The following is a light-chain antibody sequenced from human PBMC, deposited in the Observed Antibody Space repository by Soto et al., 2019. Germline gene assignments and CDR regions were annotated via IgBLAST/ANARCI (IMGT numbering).Light chain of an antibody. CDR3: QQGGS. CDR2: DAS. Sequence: EIVLTQSPATLSLSPGEGATLSCRASQSVNTYLAWYQQKPGQAPRLLIYDASSRATGIPARFSGSGSGTAFTLTISSLEPEDFAVYYCQQGGSFGGGTKVEIK. V-gene: IGKV3-11*01. CDR1: QSVNTY. J-gene: IGKJ4*01.